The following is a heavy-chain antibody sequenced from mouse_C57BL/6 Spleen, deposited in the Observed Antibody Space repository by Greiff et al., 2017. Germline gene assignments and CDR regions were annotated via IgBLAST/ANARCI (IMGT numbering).Heavy chain of an antibody. J-gene: IGHJ3*01. V-gene: IGHV1-81*01. CDR3: APNVYGSTPFAY. CDR2: IYPRSGNT. Sequence: QVQLQQSGAELARPGASVKLSCKASGYTFTSYGISWVKQRTGQGLEWIGEIYPRSGNTYYNEKFKGKATLTADKSSSTAYMELRGLTSEDSAVYCCAPNVYGSTPFAYWGQGTLVTVSA. CDR1: GYTFTSYG. D-gene: IGHD1-1*01.